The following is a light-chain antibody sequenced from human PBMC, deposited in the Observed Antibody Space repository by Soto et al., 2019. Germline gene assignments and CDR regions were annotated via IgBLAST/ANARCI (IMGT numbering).Light chain of an antibody. Sequence: ILMTQSPSTRSVSLVDRVTITFRASQSISSKFAWYQQKPGKAPRLLIYDASSLETGIPARFSGSGSGTEFTLTISSLQSEDFAVYYCQQHNSWLWTFGQGTKVDIK. CDR1: QSISSK. CDR2: DAS. V-gene: IGKV1-5*01. CDR3: QQHNSWLWT. J-gene: IGKJ1*01.